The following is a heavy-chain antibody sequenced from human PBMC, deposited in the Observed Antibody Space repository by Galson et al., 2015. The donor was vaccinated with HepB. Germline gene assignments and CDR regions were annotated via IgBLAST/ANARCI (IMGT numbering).Heavy chain of an antibody. Sequence: SLRLSCAASGFAFSSYYMSWVRQAPGKGLEWVSGMSGSGGDTYYADSVKGRFAISRDNSKKTLYLQMNSLRADDTAVYYCAKRHYFDNGGDSWGQGTLVTVSS. V-gene: IGHV3-23*01. J-gene: IGHJ4*02. CDR1: GFAFSSYY. D-gene: IGHD3-22*01. CDR2: MSGSGGDT. CDR3: AKRHYFDNGGDS.